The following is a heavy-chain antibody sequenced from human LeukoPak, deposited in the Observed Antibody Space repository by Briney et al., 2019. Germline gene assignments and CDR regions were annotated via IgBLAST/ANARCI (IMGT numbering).Heavy chain of an antibody. J-gene: IGHJ5*02. CDR2: ISPKNGGT. CDR3: AREDEVPLAITGFDP. CDR1: GDTFTDYF. D-gene: IGHD1-20*01. V-gene: IGHV1-2*02. Sequence: ASVKVSCKPSGDTFTDYFVHWVRQAPGQGLEWMGYISPKNGGTLYAETFQGRVTMTRDTSLSTVYMEDNSLRSDDTAVYYCAREDEVPLAITGFDPWGQGTLVTVSS.